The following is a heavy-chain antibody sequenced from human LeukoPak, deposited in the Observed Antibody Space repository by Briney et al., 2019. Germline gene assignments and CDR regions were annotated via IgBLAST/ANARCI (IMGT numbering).Heavy chain of an antibody. Sequence: SETLSLTCTVSGGSISSYYWSWIRQPPGRGLEWIGYIYYSGSTSYNPSLKSRVTISVDTSKNQFSLKLSSVTAADTAVYYCARGVWFGEYDYWGQGTLVTVSS. CDR1: GGSISSYY. CDR3: ARGVWFGEYDY. D-gene: IGHD3-10*01. CDR2: IYYSGST. J-gene: IGHJ4*02. V-gene: IGHV4-59*01.